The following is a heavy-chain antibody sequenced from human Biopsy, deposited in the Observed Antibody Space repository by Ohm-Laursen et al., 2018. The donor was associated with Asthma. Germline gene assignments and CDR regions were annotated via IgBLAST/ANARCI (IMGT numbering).Heavy chain of an antibody. CDR3: AREVSAVDYGYYYFAMDV. V-gene: IGHV1-69*01. CDR2: VIPIYGTT. Sequence: SSVKVSCKAHGDILSSFGIKWVRKAPGQGLEWMGGVIPIYGTTHTAQKFQGRVTIAADESTSTAYMELSSLTSEDSAVYYCAREVSAVDYGYYYFAMDVWGQGTTVTVSS. CDR1: GDILSSFG. J-gene: IGHJ6*02. D-gene: IGHD4-17*01.